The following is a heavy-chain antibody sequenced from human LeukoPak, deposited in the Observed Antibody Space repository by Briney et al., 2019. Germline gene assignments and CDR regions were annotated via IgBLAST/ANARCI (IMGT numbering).Heavy chain of an antibody. V-gene: IGHV1-69*06. CDR2: IIPIFGTA. D-gene: IGHD3-22*01. Sequence: GASVKVSCKASGYTFTSYDINWVRQATGQGLEWMGGIIPIFGTANYAQKFQGRVTITADKSTSTAYMELSSLRSEDTAVYYCARDGTYYDSSGYSGYFDYWGQGTLVTVSS. CDR3: ARDGTYYDSSGYSGYFDY. CDR1: GYTFTSYD. J-gene: IGHJ4*02.